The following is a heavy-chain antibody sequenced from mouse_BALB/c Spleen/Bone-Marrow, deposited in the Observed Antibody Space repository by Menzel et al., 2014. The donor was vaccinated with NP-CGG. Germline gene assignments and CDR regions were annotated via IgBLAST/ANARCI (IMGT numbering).Heavy chain of an antibody. Sequence: EVKLMESGGGLVKSGGSLKLSCAASGFSFNSYGMSWVRQTPEKRLEWVATISGGRSYTFYPDSVKGRFTISRDNAKNNLYLQLSSLRSEDTALYYCARHAYYDQTEVSFVYWGQGTLVTVSA. J-gene: IGHJ3*01. CDR2: ISGGRSYT. D-gene: IGHD2-4*01. CDR3: ARHAYYDQTEVSFVY. V-gene: IGHV5-9-2*01. CDR1: GFSFNSYG.